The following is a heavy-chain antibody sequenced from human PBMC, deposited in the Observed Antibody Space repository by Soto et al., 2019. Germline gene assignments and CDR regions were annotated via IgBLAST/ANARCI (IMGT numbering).Heavy chain of an antibody. CDR3: ARCGLQFNCDH. J-gene: IGHJ4*02. CDR2: IIPIFGTA. D-gene: IGHD5-12*01. V-gene: IGHV1-69*12. Sequence: QVQLVQSGAEVKKPGSSVKVSCKASVGTFSSYAISWVRQAPGQGLEWMGGIIPIFGTANYAQKFQGRVTITADESTSTAYMEMSSLRSEDTAVYYCARCGLQFNCDHWGQGTLVTVSS. CDR1: VGTFSSYA.